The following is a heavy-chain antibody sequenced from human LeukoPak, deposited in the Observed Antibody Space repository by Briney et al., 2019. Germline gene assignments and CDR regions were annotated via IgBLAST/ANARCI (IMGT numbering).Heavy chain of an antibody. CDR3: ARDDGYYDFWSGYRAY. V-gene: IGHV3-7*03. J-gene: IGHJ4*02. Sequence: GGSLRLSCATSGFTFSSYAMSWVRQAQGKGLEWVANIKQDGSEKYYVDSVKGRFTISRDNAKNSLYLQMNSLRAEDTAVYYCARDDGYYDFWSGYRAYWGQGTLVTVSS. D-gene: IGHD3-3*01. CDR2: IKQDGSEK. CDR1: GFTFSSYA.